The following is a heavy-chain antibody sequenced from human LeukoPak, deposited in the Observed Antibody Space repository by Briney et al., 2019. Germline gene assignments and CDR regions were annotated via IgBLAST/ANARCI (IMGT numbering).Heavy chain of an antibody. D-gene: IGHD3-10*01. CDR3: ARDRDTRSYYILY. V-gene: IGHV3-30*02. Sequence: PGGSLRLSCAASGFSFSSYGIHWVRQAPGKGLEWVAFINYNGNNKYYADSMKGRFTISRDNSKNTVYLEMNSLRDGDTAVYYCARDRDTRSYYILYWGQGTLVTVSS. CDR1: GFSFSSYG. CDR2: INYNGNNK. J-gene: IGHJ4*02.